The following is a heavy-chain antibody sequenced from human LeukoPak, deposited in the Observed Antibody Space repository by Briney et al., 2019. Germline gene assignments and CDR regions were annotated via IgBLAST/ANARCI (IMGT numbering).Heavy chain of an antibody. CDR2: INPNSGGT. V-gene: IGHV1-2*02. CDR3: AKVATTDHWYFDL. CDR1: AYTFTDYY. Sequence: GGSVNGSCKASAYTFTDYYMHWVRHAPGQGLEWMGWINPNSGGTNFAQKFQGRVTMTRDTSISTAYMELSRVRSDDTAVYYCAKVATTDHWYFDLWGRGTLGTVSS. D-gene: IGHD5-12*01. J-gene: IGHJ2*01.